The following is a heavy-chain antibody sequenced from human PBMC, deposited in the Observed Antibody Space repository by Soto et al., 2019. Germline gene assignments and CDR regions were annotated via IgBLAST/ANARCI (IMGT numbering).Heavy chain of an antibody. V-gene: IGHV4-31*03. CDR1: GGSISSGGYY. D-gene: IGHD2-2*01. CDR2: IYYSGST. J-gene: IGHJ5*02. CDR3: ARSYCSSTSCSGWFDP. Sequence: SETLSLTCTVSGGSISSGGYYWSWIRQHPGKGLEWIGYIYYSGSTYYNPSLKSRVTISVDTSKNQFSLKLSSVTAADTAVYYCARSYCSSTSCSGWFDPWGQGTLVTVSS.